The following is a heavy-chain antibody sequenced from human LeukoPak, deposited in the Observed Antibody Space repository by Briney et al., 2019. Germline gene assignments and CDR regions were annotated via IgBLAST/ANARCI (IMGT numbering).Heavy chain of an antibody. Sequence: SVKVSCKASGGTFSSYAISWVRQAPGQGLEWMGGIIPIFGTANYAQKFQGRVTITTDESTSTAYMELSGLRSEDTAVYYCASGGGGGDYDFWSGYYPNWFDPWGQGTLVTVSS. J-gene: IGHJ5*02. CDR1: GGTFSSYA. V-gene: IGHV1-69*05. CDR2: IIPIFGTA. CDR3: ASGGGGGDYDFWSGYYPNWFDP. D-gene: IGHD3-3*01.